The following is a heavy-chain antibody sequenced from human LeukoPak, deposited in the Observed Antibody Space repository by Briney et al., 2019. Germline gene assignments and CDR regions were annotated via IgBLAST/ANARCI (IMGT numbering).Heavy chain of an antibody. Sequence: GGSLRLSCAASGVTFSSYGMHWVRQAPGKGLEWVAFIRYDGSYKYYADSVKGRFTISRDNSKNTLYLQMNSLRAEDTAVYYCAKGNGGEGSGSYFDYWGQGTLVTVSS. D-gene: IGHD3-10*01. CDR1: GVTFSSYG. CDR2: IRYDGSYK. V-gene: IGHV3-30*02. CDR3: AKGNGGEGSGSYFDY. J-gene: IGHJ4*02.